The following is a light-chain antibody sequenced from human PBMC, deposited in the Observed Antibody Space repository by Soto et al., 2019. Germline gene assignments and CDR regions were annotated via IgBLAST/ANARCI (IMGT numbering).Light chain of an antibody. CDR2: EVS. Sequence: HSALTQPASVSGSPGQSITISCTGSSSDVGSYNLVSWYQQHPGKAPKLIIYEVSKRPLGFSNRFSGSKSGHTASLTISGLQAEDEADYYCCSYGGTTTWVFGGGTKLTVL. CDR3: CSYGGTTTWV. J-gene: IGLJ3*02. CDR1: SSDVGSYNL. V-gene: IGLV2-23*02.